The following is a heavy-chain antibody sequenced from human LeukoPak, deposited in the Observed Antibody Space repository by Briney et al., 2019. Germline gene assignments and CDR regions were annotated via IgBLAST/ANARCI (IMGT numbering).Heavy chain of an antibody. CDR2: IYQSGST. CDR1: GGSFSSGGYY. Sequence: SETLSLTCTVSGGSFSSGGYYWIWIRQHPGKGLEWIGYIYQSGSTYYNPSLKSRVTISVDTSKNQFSLKLSSVTAADTAVYYCARHPEIAVIRDGFDPWGQGTLVTVSS. D-gene: IGHD1-14*01. V-gene: IGHV4-31*03. J-gene: IGHJ5*02. CDR3: ARHPEIAVIRDGFDP.